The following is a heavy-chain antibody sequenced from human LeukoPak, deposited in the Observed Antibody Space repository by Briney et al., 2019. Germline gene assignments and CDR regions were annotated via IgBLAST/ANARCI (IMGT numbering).Heavy chain of an antibody. J-gene: IGHJ5*02. CDR1: GFTFSHAW. CDR2: IKSKADGGTT. Sequence: GGSLRLSCAASGFTFSHAWMSWVRQAPVMGLEWVGRIKSKADGGTTDYAAPVKGRFTISRDDSENTLYLQMNSLKTEDTAVYYCTVGRGFCGGDCYSWGQGTLVTVSS. V-gene: IGHV3-15*01. CDR3: TVGRGFCGGDCYS. D-gene: IGHD2-21*02.